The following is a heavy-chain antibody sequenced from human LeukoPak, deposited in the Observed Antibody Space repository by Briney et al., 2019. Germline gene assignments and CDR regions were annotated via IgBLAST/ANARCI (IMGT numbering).Heavy chain of an antibody. CDR1: GFTFSSYG. Sequence: GRSLRLSCAASGFTFSSYGMHWVRQAPGKGLEWVAVISYDGSNKYYADSVKGRLTISRDNSKNTLYLQMNSLRAEDTAVYYCAKCLYSKSLRWFDPWGQGTLVTVSS. V-gene: IGHV3-30*18. J-gene: IGHJ5*02. D-gene: IGHD2/OR15-2a*01. CDR3: AKCLYSKSLRWFDP. CDR2: ISYDGSNK.